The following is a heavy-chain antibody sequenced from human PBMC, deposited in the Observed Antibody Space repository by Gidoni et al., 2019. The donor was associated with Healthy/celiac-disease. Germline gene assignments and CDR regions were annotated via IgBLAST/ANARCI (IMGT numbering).Heavy chain of an antibody. Sequence: EVQLVESGGGLVQPGWSLRLSCAASGFTFDDYAMHWVRPAPGKGLEWVSGISWNRGSVAYADSVKGRFTISRDNAKNSVYLEMNSLRAEDTALYYCATFGEDENDYWGQGTLVTVSS. CDR1: GFTFDDYA. CDR2: ISWNRGSV. CDR3: ATFGEDENDY. V-gene: IGHV3-9*01. J-gene: IGHJ4*02. D-gene: IGHD3-16*01.